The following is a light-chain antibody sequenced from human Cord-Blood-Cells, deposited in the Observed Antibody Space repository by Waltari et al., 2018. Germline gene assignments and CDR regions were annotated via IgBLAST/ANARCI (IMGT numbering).Light chain of an antibody. CDR1: SSDAGSYNL. Sequence: QSALTQPASVSGSPGQSITISCTGTSSDAGSYNLVSWYQQYPGKAPKLMIYEGSKRPSGVSNRFSGSKSGNTASLTISGLQAEDEADYYCCSYAGSSTLVFGGGTKLTVL. CDR2: EGS. V-gene: IGLV2-23*01. J-gene: IGLJ3*02. CDR3: CSYAGSSTLV.